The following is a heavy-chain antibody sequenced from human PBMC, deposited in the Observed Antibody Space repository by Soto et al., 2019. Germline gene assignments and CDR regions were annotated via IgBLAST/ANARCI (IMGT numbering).Heavy chain of an antibody. Sequence: GGSLRLSCAASGFTFSSDWMHRFRQAPGKGLVWVSRIDSAGRTTTYADSVKGRFTISRDNAKNTLYLQMNGLRAEDTALYYCARWFTGGNFDYFDFWGQGTQVTVSS. D-gene: IGHD2-21*02. CDR2: IDSAGRTT. J-gene: IGHJ4*02. V-gene: IGHV3-74*01. CDR3: ARWFTGGNFDYFDF. CDR1: GFTFSSDW.